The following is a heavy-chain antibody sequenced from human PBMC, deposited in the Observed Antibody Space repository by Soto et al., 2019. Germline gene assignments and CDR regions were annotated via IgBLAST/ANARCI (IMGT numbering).Heavy chain of an antibody. CDR2: ISGDRGTI. J-gene: IGHJ4*02. Sequence: AGGSLRLSCSASGFTFSTYSMHWVRQAPVKGLEYVSVISGDRGTIYYADSVKGRFTISRDNSKNTLYLQMNSLRAEDTAIYYCVCYCSNNACYDDYWGQEIQVTVSS. D-gene: IGHD2-2*01. CDR1: GFTFSTYS. CDR3: VCYCSNNACYDDY. V-gene: IGHV3-64D*08.